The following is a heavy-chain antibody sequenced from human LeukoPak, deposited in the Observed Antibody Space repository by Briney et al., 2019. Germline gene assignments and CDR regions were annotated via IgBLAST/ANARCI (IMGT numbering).Heavy chain of an antibody. CDR2: INTDGSST. V-gene: IGHV3-74*01. D-gene: IGHD4-23*01. J-gene: IGHJ4*02. CDR1: GFSFSSYS. CDR3: ARNLGNSPFDY. Sequence: PGGSLRLSCAASGFSFSSYSMNWVRQAPGKGLEWVSRINTDGSSTTYADSVKGRFTISRDNAKNTLYLQMNSLRAEDTAVYYCARNLGNSPFDYWGQGTLVTVSS.